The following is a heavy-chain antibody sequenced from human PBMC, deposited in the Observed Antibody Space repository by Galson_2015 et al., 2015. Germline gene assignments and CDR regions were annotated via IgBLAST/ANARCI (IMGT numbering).Heavy chain of an antibody. J-gene: IGHJ3*02. V-gene: IGHV1-69*13. Sequence: SVKVSCKASGGIFSSYSINWVHQAPGQGLEWMGGIIPSISKAHYAQKFQGSVTITADEPTNTVYLEMSSLRSEDTAIYYCARELDEHGGASGRDGFDIWGRGTMVTVSS. D-gene: IGHD4-23*01. CDR3: ARELDEHGGASGRDGFDI. CDR2: IIPSISKA. CDR1: GGIFSSYS.